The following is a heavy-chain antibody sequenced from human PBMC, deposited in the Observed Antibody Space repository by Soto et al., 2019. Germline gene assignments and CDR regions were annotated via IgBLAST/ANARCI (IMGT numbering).Heavy chain of an antibody. CDR1: GGSISTYY. Sequence: LSLTCTVSGGSISTYYWNWIRQPAGKRLEWLGRIYTSGYTKYNPSLKSRVTMSLDTSKRQFSLKLSSVTAADTAVYYCARETVAGTDNWFHPWGPGILVTVSS. CDR2: IYTSGYT. D-gene: IGHD6-19*01. CDR3: ARETVAGTDNWFHP. J-gene: IGHJ5*02. V-gene: IGHV4-4*07.